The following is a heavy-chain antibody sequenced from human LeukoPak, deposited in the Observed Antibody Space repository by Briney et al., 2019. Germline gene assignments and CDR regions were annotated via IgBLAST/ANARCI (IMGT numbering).Heavy chain of an antibody. CDR2: IRYDGSNK. CDR1: GFTFSSYG. CDR3: AKETRGYFDWSPIDY. D-gene: IGHD3-9*01. J-gene: IGHJ4*02. Sequence: GGSLRLSCAASGFTFSSYGMHWVRQAPGKGLEWVAFIRYDGSNKYYADSVKGRFTISRDNSKNTLYLQMNSLRPEDTAVYYCAKETRGYFDWSPIDYRGQGILVTVSS. V-gene: IGHV3-30*02.